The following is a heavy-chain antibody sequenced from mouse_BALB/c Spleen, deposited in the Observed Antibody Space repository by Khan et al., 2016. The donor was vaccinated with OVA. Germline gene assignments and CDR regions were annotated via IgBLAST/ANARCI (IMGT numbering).Heavy chain of an antibody. Sequence: QVQLQQSGAELARPGASVKLSCKASGYTFTDYYINWVKQRTGQGLEGIGEISPGRGDTYYNEKFKGKATLTADKASSTVYLQRSSRTAEASAVYFCARRNYCGYTFAYWGQGTLVTVSA. CDR1: GYTFTDYY. J-gene: IGHJ3*01. CDR2: ISPGRGDT. CDR3: ARRNYCGYTFAY. D-gene: IGHD1-2*01. V-gene: IGHV1-77*01.